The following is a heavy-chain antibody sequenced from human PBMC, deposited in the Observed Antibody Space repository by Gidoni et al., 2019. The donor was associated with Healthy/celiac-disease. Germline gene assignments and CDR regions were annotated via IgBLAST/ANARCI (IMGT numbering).Heavy chain of an antibody. CDR1: GFNFDGYA. J-gene: IGHJ4*02. V-gene: IGHV3-9*01. D-gene: IGHD3-9*01. CDR2: ISWNSVSI. CDR3: AKDMHYDILTGPIDY. Sequence: EVQLVESGGGLVQPGRSLRLSCAASGFNFDGYAMHWVRQAPGKGLEWVSGISWNSVSIGYADSVKGRFTISRDNAKNSLYLQMNSLRAEDTALYYCAKDMHYDILTGPIDYWGQGTLVTVSS.